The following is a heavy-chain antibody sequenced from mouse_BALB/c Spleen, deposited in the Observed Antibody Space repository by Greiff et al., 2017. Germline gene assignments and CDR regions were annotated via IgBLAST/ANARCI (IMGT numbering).Heavy chain of an antibody. CDR2: ISSGGST. J-gene: IGHJ4*01. Sequence: EVQRVESGGGLVKPGGSLKLSCAASGFTFSSYAMSWVRQTPEKRLEWVASISSGGSTYYPDSVKGRFTISRDNARNILYLQMSSLRSEDTAMYYCAREVYYGNSGAMDYWGQGTSVTVSS. D-gene: IGHD2-1*01. CDR3: AREVYYGNSGAMDY. V-gene: IGHV5-6-5*01. CDR1: GFTFSSYA.